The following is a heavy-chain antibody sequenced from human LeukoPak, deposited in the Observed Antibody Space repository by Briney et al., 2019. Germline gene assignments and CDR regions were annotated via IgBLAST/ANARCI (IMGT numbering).Heavy chain of an antibody. D-gene: IGHD5-24*01. Sequence: SETLSLTCTVSGGSISSGGYYWSWIRQHPGKGLEWIGYIYYSGSTYYNPSLKSRVTISVDTCKNQFSLKLSSVTAADTAVYYCARGIKDGYNTWDYWGQGTLVTVSS. J-gene: IGHJ4*02. V-gene: IGHV4-31*03. CDR3: ARGIKDGYNTWDY. CDR1: GGSISSGGYY. CDR2: IYYSGST.